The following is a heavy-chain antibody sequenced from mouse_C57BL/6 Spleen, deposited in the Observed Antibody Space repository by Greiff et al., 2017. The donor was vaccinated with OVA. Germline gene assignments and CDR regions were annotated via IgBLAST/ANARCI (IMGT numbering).Heavy chain of an antibody. Sequence: EVQLQESGPGLAKPSQTLSLTCSATGYSFTSYYWNWIRKFPGNKLEYMGYISYSGSTYYNPTLKSRISINRDTSTTQYYLQLNSVPTADTATYDCARSDSSGCPAWFAYWGQGTLVTVSA. CDR2: ISYSGST. V-gene: IGHV3-8*01. CDR3: ARSDSSGCPAWFAY. D-gene: IGHD3-2*02. CDR1: GYSFTSYY. J-gene: IGHJ3*01.